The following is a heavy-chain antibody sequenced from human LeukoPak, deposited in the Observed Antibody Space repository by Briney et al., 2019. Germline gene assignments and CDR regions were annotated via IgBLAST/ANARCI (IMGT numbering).Heavy chain of an antibody. CDR2: INPNSGGT. CDR1: GYTFTGYY. V-gene: IGHV1-2*02. CDR3: ARGKFKTLSQGFDP. Sequence: ASVKVSCKASGYTFTGYYMHWVRQAPGQGLEWMGWINPNSGGTNYAQKFQGRVTMTRDTSISTAYMELSKLRSDDTAVYYCARGKFKTLSQGFDPWGQGTLVTVSS. J-gene: IGHJ5*02.